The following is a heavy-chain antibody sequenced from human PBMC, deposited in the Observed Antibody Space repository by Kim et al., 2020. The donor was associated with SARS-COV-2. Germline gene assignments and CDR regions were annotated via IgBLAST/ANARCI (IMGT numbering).Heavy chain of an antibody. Sequence: KYYVDSVKGRFTISRDKAKNSLYLQMNSLRAEDTAVYYCARLGSSSWNFDYWGQGTLVTVSS. D-gene: IGHD6-13*01. J-gene: IGHJ4*02. CDR2: K. CDR3: ARLGSSSWNFDY. V-gene: IGHV3-7*04.